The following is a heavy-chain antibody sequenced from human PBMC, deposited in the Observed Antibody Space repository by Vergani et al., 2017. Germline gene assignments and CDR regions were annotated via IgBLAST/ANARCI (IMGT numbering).Heavy chain of an antibody. D-gene: IGHD2-21*01. CDR3: TRHVPCGDGACLHFDH. CDR1: ESSFISNE. J-gene: IGHJ4*02. V-gene: IGHV5-51*03. CDR2: INPIDSKI. Sequence: EVMLVQSGAEVKKPGESLKISCKYSESSFISNEIAWVRQMSGKGLQWMGNINPIDSKIAYSPSFQGQAIMSLDKSITTAYLKWRSLKASDTAIYYCTRHVPCGDGACLHFDHWCQGTQVTVSS.